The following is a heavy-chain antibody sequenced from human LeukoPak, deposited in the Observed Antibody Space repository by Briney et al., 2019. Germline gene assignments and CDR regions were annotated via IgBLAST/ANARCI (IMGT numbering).Heavy chain of an antibody. CDR1: GYSFTSYA. CDR3: ARDMGDYGDRPLDY. J-gene: IGHJ4*02. D-gene: IGHD4-17*01. CDR2: INAGNGNT. V-gene: IGHV1-3*01. Sequence: ASVNVSCKASGYSFTSYAMHWVRQAPGQRLEWMGWINAGNGNTKYSQKFQGRVTITRDTSASTAYMELSSLRSEDTAVYYCARDMGDYGDRPLDYWGQGALVTVSS.